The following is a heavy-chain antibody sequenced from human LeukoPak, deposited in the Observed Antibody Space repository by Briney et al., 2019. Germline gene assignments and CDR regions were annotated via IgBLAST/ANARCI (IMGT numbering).Heavy chain of an antibody. J-gene: IGHJ4*02. D-gene: IGHD3-16*01. CDR2: ISGSGGST. V-gene: IGHV3-23*01. CDR3: AKVLGDLLPYFGGFDY. Sequence: GGSLGLSCAASGFTFSSYAMSWVRQAPGKGLEWVSAISGSGGSTYYADSVKGRFTISRDNSKNTLYLQMNSLRAEDTAVYYCAKVLGDLLPYFGGFDYWGQGTLVTVSS. CDR1: GFTFSSYA.